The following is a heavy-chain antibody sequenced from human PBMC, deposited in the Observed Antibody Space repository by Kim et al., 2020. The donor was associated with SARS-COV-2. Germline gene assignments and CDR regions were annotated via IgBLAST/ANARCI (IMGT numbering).Heavy chain of an antibody. CDR2: GVK. J-gene: IGHJ5*02. CDR3: TRDQVDGYWS. D-gene: IGHD5-18*01. V-gene: IGHV3-66*01. Sequence: GVKLYENSVKGRFPIARDKSKNTRYLQMNSLRAEDTAVYYCTRDQVDGYWSWGQGTLVTVSS.